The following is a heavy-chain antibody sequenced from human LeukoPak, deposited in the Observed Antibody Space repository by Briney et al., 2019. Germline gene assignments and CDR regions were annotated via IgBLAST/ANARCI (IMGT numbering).Heavy chain of an antibody. CDR2: IKEDGSEK. CDR3: ARDDVYPNP. V-gene: IGHV3-7*04. J-gene: IGHJ5*02. CDR1: GFTFSSYW. Sequence: GGSLRLSCAAPGFTFSSYWMSWVRQAPGKGLEWVAYIKEDGSEKYCVDSVKGRFTISRDNAKNSLYLQRNGLRAEDTAFYCCARDDVYPNPWGQGTLVTVSS. D-gene: IGHD2-2*02.